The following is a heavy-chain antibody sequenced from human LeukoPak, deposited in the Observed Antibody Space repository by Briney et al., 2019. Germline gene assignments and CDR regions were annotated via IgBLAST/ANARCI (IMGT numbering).Heavy chain of an antibody. V-gene: IGHV4-39*01. CDR2: IFSSGST. CDR1: GGSISVYTAYY. J-gene: IGHJ4*02. CDR3: ARSRGYSYAQDY. D-gene: IGHD5-18*01. Sequence: SEPLSLTCTVSGGSISVYTAYYWGWIRQPPGKGLVWFGGIFSSGSTYYNPSLKRRVTISVDTSKNQFSLKLSSVTAADTAVYFCARSRGYSYAQDYWGQGTLVTVSS.